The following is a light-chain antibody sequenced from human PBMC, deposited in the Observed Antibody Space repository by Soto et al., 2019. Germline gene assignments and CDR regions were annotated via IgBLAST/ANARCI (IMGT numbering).Light chain of an antibody. Sequence: EVVLTQSSVTLSLSPGERATLSCRASQSFSTYLFCYQHKPSQATTLLIQDAAANNSDIPATSSGSGSGTDFALTISSIRPQHDAVANCQHRTNWPPELSFGQGTKVDI. CDR2: DAA. CDR3: QHRTNWPPELS. V-gene: IGKV3-11*01. J-gene: IGKJ1*01. CDR1: QSFSTY.